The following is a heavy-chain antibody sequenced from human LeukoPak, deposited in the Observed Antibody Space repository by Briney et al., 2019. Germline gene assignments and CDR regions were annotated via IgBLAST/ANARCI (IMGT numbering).Heavy chain of an antibody. CDR1: GFTFSSYA. D-gene: IGHD4-17*01. Sequence: PGGSLRLSCAASGFTFSSYAMHWVRQAPGKGLEWVAVISYDGSNKYYADSVKGRFTISRDNYNNTLYLQMNSLRAEDTAVYYCARDAGGSTVTTSDFDYWGQGTLVTVSS. V-gene: IGHV3-30-3*01. CDR3: ARDAGGSTVTTSDFDY. J-gene: IGHJ4*02. CDR2: ISYDGSNK.